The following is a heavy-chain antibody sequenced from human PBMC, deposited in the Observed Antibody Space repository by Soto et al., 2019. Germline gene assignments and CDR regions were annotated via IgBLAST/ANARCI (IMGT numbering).Heavy chain of an antibody. CDR1: NGSITSGNW. CDR2: IYQTGST. CDR3: ARVWGALAPIAGWFGP. J-gene: IGHJ5*02. V-gene: IGHV4-4*02. D-gene: IGHD3-16*01. Sequence: QVQLQESGPGLVKPSGTLSLTCAVSNGSITSGNWWSWVRQPPGRGLEGIGDIYQTGSTNYNPSLRSRVIISVDKSKNNFSLSLSSVTAADTAVYFCARVWGALAPIAGWFGPWGRGILVTVSS.